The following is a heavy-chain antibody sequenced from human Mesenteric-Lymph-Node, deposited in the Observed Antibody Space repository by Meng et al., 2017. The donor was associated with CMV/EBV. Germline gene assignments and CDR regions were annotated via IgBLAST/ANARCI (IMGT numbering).Heavy chain of an antibody. CDR3: TRRLPAAPFDY. CDR1: GFTFSSYW. CDR2: INPHGNIT. D-gene: IGHD2-2*01. V-gene: IGHV3-74*01. Sequence: GGSLRLSCAASGFTFSSYWMHWVRQAPGKGLIWVSRINPHGNITVYADSVKGRFTTSRDNTKHTLYLQMNGLRADDTALYYCTRRLPAAPFDYWGQGALVTVSS. J-gene: IGHJ4*02.